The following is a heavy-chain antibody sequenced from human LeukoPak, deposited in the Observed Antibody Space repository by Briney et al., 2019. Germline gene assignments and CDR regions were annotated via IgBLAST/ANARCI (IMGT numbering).Heavy chain of an antibody. V-gene: IGHV3-7*05. CDR1: GFTFSFNS. Sequence: GGSLRLSCAASGFTFSFNSMSWVRQAPGKGLEWVANIKQDGSEKYYVASVKGRFTISRDNAKNSLYLQMNSLRAEDTPVYYCARCRPYGPSDYWGPGTLVTVSS. J-gene: IGHJ4*02. D-gene: IGHD2-8*01. CDR3: ARCRPYGPSDY. CDR2: IKQDGSEK.